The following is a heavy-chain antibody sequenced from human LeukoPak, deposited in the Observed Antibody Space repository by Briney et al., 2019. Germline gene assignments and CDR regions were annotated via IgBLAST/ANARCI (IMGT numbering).Heavy chain of an antibody. CDR2: INHSGST. J-gene: IGHJ4*02. CDR1: GGSFSGYY. CDR3: ARDGSKLGGFDY. Sequence: SETLSLTCAVYGGSFSGYYWSWIRQPPGKGLEWIGEINHSGSTNYNPSLKSRVTISVDTSKNQFSLQLNSVTPEDTAVYYCARDGSKLGGFDYWGQGTLVTVSS. D-gene: IGHD2-15*01. V-gene: IGHV4-34*01.